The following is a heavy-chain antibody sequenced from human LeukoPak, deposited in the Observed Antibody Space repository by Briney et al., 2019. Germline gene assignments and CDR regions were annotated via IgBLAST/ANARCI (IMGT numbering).Heavy chain of an antibody. CDR1: GFTFSSYA. J-gene: IGHJ6*02. CDR3: AKGTRINYYYYGMDV. Sequence: GGSLRLSCAASGFTFSSYAMSWVRQAPGKGLEWVSAISGSGGSTYYADSVKGRFTISRDNSKNTLYLQMNSPRAEDTAVYYCAKGTRINYYYYGMDVWGQGTTVTVSS. D-gene: IGHD1-1*01. CDR2: ISGSGGST. V-gene: IGHV3-23*01.